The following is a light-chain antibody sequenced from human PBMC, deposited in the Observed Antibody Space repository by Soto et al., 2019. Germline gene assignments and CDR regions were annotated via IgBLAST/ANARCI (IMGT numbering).Light chain of an antibody. CDR2: GAS. CDR1: QSVSTN. CDR3: QQYNNWPPIT. J-gene: IGKJ5*01. Sequence: ELVMQQSPATMSVSPGERSTLSGRASQSVSTNLAWYQQKPGQAPRLLIYGASIRATDIPARFSGTGSGTEFTLTIRSLQSEDFAVYYCQQYNNWPPITVGNGTRLAI. V-gene: IGKV3-15*01.